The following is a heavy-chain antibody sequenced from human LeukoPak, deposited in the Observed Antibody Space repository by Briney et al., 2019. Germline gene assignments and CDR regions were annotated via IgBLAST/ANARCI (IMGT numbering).Heavy chain of an antibody. CDR2: INHSGST. Sequence: SETLSLTCAVYGGSFSGYYWSWMRQPPGKGLEWIGEINHSGSTNYNPSLKSRVTISVDTSKNQFSLKLSSVTAADTAVYYCAGSDTNIVVVPAVYFDYWGQGTLVTVSS. D-gene: IGHD2-2*01. J-gene: IGHJ4*02. V-gene: IGHV4-34*01. CDR1: GGSFSGYY. CDR3: AGSDTNIVVVPAVYFDY.